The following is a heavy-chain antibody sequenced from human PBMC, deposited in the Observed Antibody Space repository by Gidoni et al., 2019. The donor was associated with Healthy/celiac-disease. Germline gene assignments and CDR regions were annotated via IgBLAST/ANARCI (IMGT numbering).Heavy chain of an antibody. V-gene: IGHV3-20*04. J-gene: IGHJ4*02. CDR2: INWNGGST. D-gene: IGHD3-10*01. Sequence: EVQLVESGGGVVRPGGSLRLSCEASESTFDDYGMSWVRQAPGKGLEWVSFINWNGGSTSYADSVKGRFTISRDNAKKSLYLEMNSLRAEDRALYYCARVALLGDYFDYWGLGTLVTVSS. CDR3: ARVALLGDYFDY. CDR1: ESTFDDYG.